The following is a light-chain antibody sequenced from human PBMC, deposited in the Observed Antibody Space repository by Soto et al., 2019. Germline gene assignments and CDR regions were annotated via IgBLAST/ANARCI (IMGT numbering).Light chain of an antibody. V-gene: IGKV3-20*01. CDR1: QSVSSY. Sequence: EIVLTQSPATLSLSPGERATLSCRASQSVSSYLAWYQQKPGQAPRLLIYGASSRATGIPDRFSGSGSGTDFTLTISRLEPEDFAVYYCQQYGSSRTFGPGTKVEIK. CDR3: QQYGSSRT. CDR2: GAS. J-gene: IGKJ1*01.